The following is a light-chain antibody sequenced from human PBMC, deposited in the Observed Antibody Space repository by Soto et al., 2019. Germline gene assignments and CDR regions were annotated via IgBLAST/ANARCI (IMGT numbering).Light chain of an antibody. Sequence: DIVMNQSPDSLAVSLGERATINCKSSQSVLFSSNNKNYLAWYQQKPGQPPKLLIYWASTRESGVPDRFSGSGSGTDFTLTISSLQAEDVAVYYCQQYYSSAPGLTFGGGTKVEIK. CDR3: QQYYSSAPGLT. J-gene: IGKJ4*01. CDR2: WAS. V-gene: IGKV4-1*01. CDR1: QSVLFSSNNKNY.